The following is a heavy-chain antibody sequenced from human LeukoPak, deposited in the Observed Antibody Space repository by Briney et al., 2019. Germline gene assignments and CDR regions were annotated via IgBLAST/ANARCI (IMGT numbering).Heavy chain of an antibody. CDR3: TTDLIPYYYDSSGYYYSDY. V-gene: IGHV3-15*01. CDR1: GFTFNNAW. J-gene: IGHJ4*02. Sequence: GGSLRLSCTASGFTFNNAWMSWVRQAPGKGLEWVGRIKSKTHGGTTDYTAPVKGRFTISRDDSKNTLYLQMNSLKTEDTAVYYCTTDLIPYYYDSSGYYYSDYWGQGTPVTVSS. D-gene: IGHD3-22*01. CDR2: IKSKTHGGTT.